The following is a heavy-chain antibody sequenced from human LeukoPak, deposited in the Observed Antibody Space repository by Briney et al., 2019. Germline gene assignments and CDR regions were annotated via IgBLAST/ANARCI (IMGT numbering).Heavy chain of an antibody. CDR2: IYYSGST. D-gene: IGHD4-17*01. Sequence: SETLSLTCTVSGGSISSGDYYWSWIRQPPGKGLEWIGYIYYSGSTYYNPSLKRRVTISVDTSKNQFSLKLSSVTAADTAVYYCARASTVTNQFDYWGQGTLVTVSS. CDR3: ARASTVTNQFDY. V-gene: IGHV4-30-4*01. CDR1: GGSISSGDYY. J-gene: IGHJ4*02.